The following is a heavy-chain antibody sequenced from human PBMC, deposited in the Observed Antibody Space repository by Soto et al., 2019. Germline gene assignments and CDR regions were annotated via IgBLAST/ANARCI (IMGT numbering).Heavy chain of an antibody. D-gene: IGHD2-8*02. V-gene: IGHV3-30-3*01. CDR1: GFTFSSYA. J-gene: IGHJ6*02. CDR2: ISYEGSNK. Sequence: QVQLVESGGGVVQPGRSLRLSCAASGFTFSSYAMHWVRQAPGKGLEWVAVISYEGSNKYYADSVKGRFTISRDNSKNTLYLQMNRLGAEDTAVYYCARPPRGGVSVWGQGTTVTVSS. CDR3: ARPPRGGVSV.